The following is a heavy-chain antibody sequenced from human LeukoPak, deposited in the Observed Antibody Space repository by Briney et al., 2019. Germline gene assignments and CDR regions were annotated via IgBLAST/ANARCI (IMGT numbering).Heavy chain of an antibody. CDR1: GGSFSGYY. J-gene: IGHJ4*02. CDR2: INHSGST. V-gene: IGHV4-34*01. D-gene: IGHD3-10*01. Sequence: SETLSLTCAVYGGSFSGYYWSWIRQLPGKGLEWIGEINHSGSTNYNPSLKSRVTISVDTSKNQFSLKLSSVTAADTAVYYCARVRGKYYYGSGKLGFFDYWGQGTLVTVSS. CDR3: ARVRGKYYYGSGKLGFFDY.